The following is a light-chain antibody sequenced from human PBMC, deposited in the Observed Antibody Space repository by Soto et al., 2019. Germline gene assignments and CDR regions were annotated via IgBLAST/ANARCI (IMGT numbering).Light chain of an antibody. CDR3: NSYTGSHNLRVI. Sequence: QSALTQPPSASGSPGQSVTISCTGTSSDVGAYNFVSWYQQHPGKAPKLMIYEVTKRPSGVPDRFSGSKSGNTASLTVSGLQPEDEAEYYCNSYTGSHNLRVIFGGGTKLTVL. CDR2: EVT. CDR1: SSDVGAYNF. J-gene: IGLJ2*01. V-gene: IGLV2-8*01.